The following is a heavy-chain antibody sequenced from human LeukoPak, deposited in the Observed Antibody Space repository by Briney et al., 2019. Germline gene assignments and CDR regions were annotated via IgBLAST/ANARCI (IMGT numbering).Heavy chain of an antibody. V-gene: IGHV3-23*01. CDR2: ISGSGGST. CDR1: GFTFSSYA. CDR3: ARGNSWAPFDY. J-gene: IGHJ4*02. Sequence: PGGSLRLSCAASGFTFSSYAMSLVRQAPWKGLEWVSAISGSGGSTYYADSVKGRFTISRDNSKNTLYLQMNSLRAEDTAVYYCARGNSWAPFDYWGQGTLVTVSS. D-gene: IGHD4-23*01.